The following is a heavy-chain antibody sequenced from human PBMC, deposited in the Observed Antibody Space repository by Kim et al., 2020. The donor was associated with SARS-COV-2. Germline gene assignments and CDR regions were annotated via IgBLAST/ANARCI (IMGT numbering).Heavy chain of an antibody. V-gene: IGHV1-69*04. Sequence: KSQARVTITADKSTGTAYMELSSLRSEDTAVYYCARGCSSTSCPYAFDIWGQGTMVTVSS. D-gene: IGHD2-2*01. CDR3: ARGCSSTSCPYAFDI. J-gene: IGHJ3*02.